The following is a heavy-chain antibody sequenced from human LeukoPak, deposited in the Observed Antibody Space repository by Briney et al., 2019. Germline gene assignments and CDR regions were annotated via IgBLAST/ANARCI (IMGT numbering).Heavy chain of an antibody. CDR2: INTDAGNP. D-gene: IGHD7-27*01. V-gene: IGHV7-4-1*02. Sequence: GASVKVSCKASGYTFTGYYMHRVRQAPGQGLEWMGWINTDAGNPTYGQDFTGRFVFSLDTSVSTAYLQINTLKAEDTAIYYCARKDGDEVNTLDYWGQGTLVTVSS. J-gene: IGHJ4*02. CDR1: GYTFTGYY. CDR3: ARKDGDEVNTLDY.